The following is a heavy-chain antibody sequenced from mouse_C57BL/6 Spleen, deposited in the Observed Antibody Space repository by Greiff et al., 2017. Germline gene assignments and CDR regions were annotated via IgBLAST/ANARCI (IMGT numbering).Heavy chain of an antibody. CDR1: GFTFSDYY. CDR3: AREDGYYPYYYAMDY. J-gene: IGHJ4*01. V-gene: IGHV5-16*01. CDR2: INYDGSST. Sequence: EVKLVASEGGLVQPGSSMKLSCTASGFTFSDYYMAWVRQVPEKGLEWVANINYDGSSTYYLDSLKSRFIISRDNAKNILYLQMSSLKSEDTATYYCAREDGYYPYYYAMDYWGQGTSVTVSS. D-gene: IGHD2-3*01.